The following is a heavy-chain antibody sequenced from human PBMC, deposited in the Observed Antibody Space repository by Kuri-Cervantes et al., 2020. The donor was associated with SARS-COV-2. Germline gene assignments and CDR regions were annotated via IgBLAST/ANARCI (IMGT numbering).Heavy chain of an antibody. J-gene: IGHJ5*02. V-gene: IGHV3-23*01. CDR1: GFTFSNFA. D-gene: IGHD3-22*01. CDR2: ISGSAGNT. Sequence: GESLKISCAASGFTFSNFAMNWVRQAPGKGLEWVSAISGSAGNTYYEDSVKGRFTISRDNSKNMLYLQMNSLRADDTAVYYCAKRGYSDISGYLGSCNSWGQGTLVTVSS. CDR3: AKRGYSDISGYLGSCNS.